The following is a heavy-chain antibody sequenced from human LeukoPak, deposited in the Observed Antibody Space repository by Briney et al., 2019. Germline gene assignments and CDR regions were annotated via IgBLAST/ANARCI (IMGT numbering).Heavy chain of an antibody. CDR2: MSPNSGNT. CDR1: GYTFTNYD. V-gene: IGHV1-8*01. D-gene: IGHD5-24*01. J-gene: IGHJ4*02. Sequence: ASVKVSCKASGYTFTNYDINWVRQATGQGLEWMGWMSPNSGNTGYAQKFQGKVTMTSNTSITTAYMELSSLRSEDTAMYYCARARGMWLQFGFDYWGQGTLVTVSS. CDR3: ARARGMWLQFGFDY.